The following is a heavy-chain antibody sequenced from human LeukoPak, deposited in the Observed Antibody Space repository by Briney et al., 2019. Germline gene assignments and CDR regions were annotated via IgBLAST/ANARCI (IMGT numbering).Heavy chain of an antibody. CDR1: GGTFSSYA. CDR2: IIPIFGTA. D-gene: IGHD3-10*01. J-gene: IGHJ6*03. V-gene: IGHV1-69*06. Sequence: SVRVSCKASGGTFSSYAISWVRQAPGQRLEWMGGIIPIFGTANYAQKFQGRVTITADKSTSTAYMELSSLRSEDTAVYYCARDRLVRGVGTWYYMDVWGKGTTVTVSS. CDR3: ARDRLVRGVGTWYYMDV.